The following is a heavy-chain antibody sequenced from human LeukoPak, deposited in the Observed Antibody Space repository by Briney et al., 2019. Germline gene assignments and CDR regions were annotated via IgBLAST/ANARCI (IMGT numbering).Heavy chain of an antibody. CDR3: AKDSCSGGSCYFGLDY. CDR1: GFTFSSYA. CDR2: ISGSGGST. V-gene: IGHV3-23*01. Sequence: GGSLRLSCAASGFTFSSYAMSWVHQAPGKGLEWVSAISGSGGSTYYADSVKGRFTISRDNSKNTLYLQMNSLRAEDTAVYYCAKDSCSGGSCYFGLDYWGQGTLVTVSS. D-gene: IGHD2-15*01. J-gene: IGHJ4*02.